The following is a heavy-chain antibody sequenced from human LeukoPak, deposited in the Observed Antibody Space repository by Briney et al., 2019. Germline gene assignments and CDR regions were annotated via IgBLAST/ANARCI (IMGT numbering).Heavy chain of an antibody. V-gene: IGHV2-5*01. CDR2: IYWNDDK. D-gene: IGHD3-3*02. CDR3: ARRGISTSLDY. CDR1: GFSLSTRGLG. J-gene: IGHJ4*02. Sequence: SGPTLVEPTQTLTLTCTFSGFSLSTRGLGVGWIRQPPGKALEWLGFIYWNDDKRYSPSLKSRLTITKETSKNQVVLTMTNMDPVDTATYYCARRGISTSLDYWGQGTLVTVSS.